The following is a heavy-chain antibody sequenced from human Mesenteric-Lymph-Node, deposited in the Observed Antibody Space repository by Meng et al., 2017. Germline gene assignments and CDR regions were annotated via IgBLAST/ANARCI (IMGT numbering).Heavy chain of an antibody. CDR3: ARAPRPDTAADY. CDR2: ISAYNGNT. Sequence: ASVKVSCKASGYTFTSYGISWVRQAPGQGLEWMGWISAYNGNTNYAQKLQGRVTMTTDTSTSTAYMELMSLRSDDTAVYYCARAPRPDTAADYWGQGTLVTVSS. V-gene: IGHV1-18*01. D-gene: IGHD5-18*01. J-gene: IGHJ4*02. CDR1: GYTFTSYG.